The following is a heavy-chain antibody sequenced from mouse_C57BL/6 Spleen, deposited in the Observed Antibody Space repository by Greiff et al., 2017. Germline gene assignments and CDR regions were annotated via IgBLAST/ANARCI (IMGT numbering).Heavy chain of an antibody. V-gene: IGHV1-50*01. CDR2: IDPSDSYT. CDR1: GYTFTSYW. CDR3: ASRYYYGSSPWYFDV. Sequence: QVQLQQPGAELVKPGASVKLSCKASGYTFTSYWMQWVKQRPGQGLEWIGEIDPSDSYTNYNQKFKGKSTLTVDKSSSTAYMQLSSLTSEDSAVYYCASRYYYGSSPWYFDVWGTGTTVTVSS. D-gene: IGHD1-1*01. J-gene: IGHJ1*03.